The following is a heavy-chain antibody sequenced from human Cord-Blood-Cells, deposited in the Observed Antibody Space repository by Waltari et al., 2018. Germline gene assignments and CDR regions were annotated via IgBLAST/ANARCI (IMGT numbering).Heavy chain of an antibody. Sequence: GDYYWSWIRQPPGKGLEWIGYIYYSGSTYYNPSLKSRVTISVDTSKNQFSLKLSSVTAADTAVYYCARDHYGSGSYDYWGQGTLVTVSS. CDR3: ARDHYGSGSYDY. D-gene: IGHD3-10*01. CDR1: GDYY. CDR2: IYYSGST. J-gene: IGHJ4*02. V-gene: IGHV4-30-4*01.